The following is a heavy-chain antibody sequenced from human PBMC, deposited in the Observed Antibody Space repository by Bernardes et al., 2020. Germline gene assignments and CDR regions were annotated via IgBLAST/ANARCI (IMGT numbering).Heavy chain of an antibody. CDR3: AKGARVGLHKDAFDI. CDR1: GFTFRSYG. Sequence: GESLRLSCAVSGFTFRSYGMNWVRQAPGKGLEWVSTISGGGATTYYADSVKGRFTISRDNSKTTLFLQMNSLRAEDTAVYFCAKGARVGLHKDAFDIWGQGALVIVSS. J-gene: IGHJ3*02. V-gene: IGHV3-23*01. D-gene: IGHD1-26*01. CDR2: ISGGGATT.